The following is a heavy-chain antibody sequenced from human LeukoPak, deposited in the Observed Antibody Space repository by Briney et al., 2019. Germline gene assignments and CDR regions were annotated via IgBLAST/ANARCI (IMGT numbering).Heavy chain of an antibody. V-gene: IGHV1-2*04. CDR2: INPNSGGT. Sequence: ASVKVSCKASGYTFTGYYMHWVRQAPGQGLEWMGWINPNSGGTNYAQKFQGWVTMTRDTSISTAYMELSRLRSDDTAVYYCAKGERYYDLWSGRENYGMDLWGQGTTTTVSS. CDR1: GYTFTGYY. CDR3: AKGERYYDLWSGRENYGMDL. J-gene: IGHJ6*02. D-gene: IGHD3-3*01.